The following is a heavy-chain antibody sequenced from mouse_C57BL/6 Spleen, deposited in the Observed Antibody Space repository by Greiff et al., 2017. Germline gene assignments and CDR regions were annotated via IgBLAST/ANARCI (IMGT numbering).Heavy chain of an antibody. CDR2: IYPGDGDT. Sequence: VKVVESGPELVKPGASVKISCKASGYAFSSSWMNWVKQRPGKGLEWIGRIYPGDGDTNYNGKFKGKATLTADKSSSTAYMQLSSLTSEDSAVYVCARETTVVAKYYEVWGTGTTVTVST. CDR3: ARETTVVAKYYEV. CDR1: GYAFSSSW. D-gene: IGHD1-1*01. V-gene: IGHV1-82*01. J-gene: IGHJ1*03.